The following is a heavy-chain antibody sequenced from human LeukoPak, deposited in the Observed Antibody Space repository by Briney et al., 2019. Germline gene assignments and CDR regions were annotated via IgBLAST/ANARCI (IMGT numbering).Heavy chain of an antibody. CDR1: GGSISSSGYY. V-gene: IGHV4-39*01. CDR2: INYSGTT. J-gene: IGHJ4*02. Sequence: PSETLSLTCTASGGSISSSGYYWGWIRQPPGKGLEWIASINYSGTTYYNPSLKSRVTISEDRSKNQFSLKLSSVTAADTAVYYCARLRDGRWLLEYWGQGTLDTVSS. D-gene: IGHD5-24*01. CDR3: ARLRDGRWLLEY.